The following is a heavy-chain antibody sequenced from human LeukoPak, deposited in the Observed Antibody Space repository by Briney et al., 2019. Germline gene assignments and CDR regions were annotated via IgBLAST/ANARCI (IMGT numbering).Heavy chain of an antibody. D-gene: IGHD3-10*01. V-gene: IGHV1-69*01. CDR1: GGTFSSYA. CDR2: IIPIFGTA. J-gene: IGHJ5*02. CDR3: ARDDPITMVREVLNWFDP. Sequence: SVKVSCKASGGTFSSYAISWVRQAPGQGLEWMGGIIPIFGTANYAQKFQGRVTITADESTSTAYMELSSLRSEDTAVYYCARDDPITMVREVLNWFDPWGQGTLVTVSS.